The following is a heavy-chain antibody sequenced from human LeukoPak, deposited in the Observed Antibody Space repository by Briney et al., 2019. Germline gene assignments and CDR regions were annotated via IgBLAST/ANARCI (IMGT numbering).Heavy chain of an antibody. CDR1: GFTFSSYE. CDR2: IDSSGSSI. D-gene: IGHD5-24*01. J-gene: IGHJ4*02. V-gene: IGHV3-48*03. Sequence: GGSLRLSCAASGFTFSSYEMNWVRQAPGKGLEWVSYIDSSGSSIHYADSVKGRFTISRDNAKNSLYLQMNSLRAEDTAVYHCARTKEMATISYFDSWGQGTWSPSPQ. CDR3: ARTKEMATISYFDS.